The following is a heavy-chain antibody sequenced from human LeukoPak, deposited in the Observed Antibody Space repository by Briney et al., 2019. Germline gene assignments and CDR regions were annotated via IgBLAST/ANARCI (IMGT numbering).Heavy chain of an antibody. V-gene: IGHV3-74*01. Sequence: GGSLRLSCVASGFTFSSYWMHWVREAPGKGLVWVSRIHSDETSTNYADSVKGRFTISRDNAKNSLYLQMNSLRAEDTAVYYCARGRTYCSSTSCYMRYFDYWGQGTLVTVSS. CDR3: ARGRTYCSSTSCYMRYFDY. J-gene: IGHJ4*02. CDR2: IHSDETST. D-gene: IGHD2-2*02. CDR1: GFTFSSYW.